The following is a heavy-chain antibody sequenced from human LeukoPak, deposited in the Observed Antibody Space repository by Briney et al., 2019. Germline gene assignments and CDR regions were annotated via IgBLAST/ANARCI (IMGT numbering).Heavy chain of an antibody. CDR2: INSDGSST. Sequence: GGSLRLSCAASGFTFSNYWMHWVRQAPGKGLVWVSRINSDGSSTTYADSVKGRFTISRDNAKNSLYLQMNSLRAEDTAVYYCAKDKDDSGYYYPGRGYWGQGTLVTVSS. D-gene: IGHD3-22*01. V-gene: IGHV3-74*03. CDR1: GFTFSNYW. J-gene: IGHJ4*02. CDR3: AKDKDDSGYYYPGRGY.